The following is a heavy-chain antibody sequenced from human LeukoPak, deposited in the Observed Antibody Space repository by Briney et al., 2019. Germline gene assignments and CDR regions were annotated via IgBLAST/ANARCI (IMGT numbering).Heavy chain of an antibody. D-gene: IGHD6-13*01. V-gene: IGHV4-28*01. CDR3: ARGYSSSWYFNWFDP. J-gene: IGHJ5*02. CDR2: MYYKGSTYYSGST. CDR1: GYSISSGYY. Sequence: PSETLSLTCTVSGYSISSGYYWAWIRQPPGKGLEWIGNMYYKGSTYYSGSTYYNPSLKSRVTISIDTSKNQFSLKLSSVTAVDTALYYCARGYSSSWYFNWFDPWGQGTLVTVSS.